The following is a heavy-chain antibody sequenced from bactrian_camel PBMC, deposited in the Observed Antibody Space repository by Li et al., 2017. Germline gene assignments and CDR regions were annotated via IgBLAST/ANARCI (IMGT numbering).Heavy chain of an antibody. CDR2: HYTGTATT. D-gene: IGHD3*01. CDR1: LYIYSSYC. Sequence: HVQLVESGGGSVQAGGSLRLSCEISLYIYSSYCMGWFRQAPGKEREAVAAHYTGTATTYVADSVKGRFAISEDNAKNVLYLQMNNLQPEDTAVYYCAAQRSYLTAAQALGVMTYYGMDYRGKGTQVTVS. J-gene: IGHJ7*01. V-gene: IGHV3S1*01.